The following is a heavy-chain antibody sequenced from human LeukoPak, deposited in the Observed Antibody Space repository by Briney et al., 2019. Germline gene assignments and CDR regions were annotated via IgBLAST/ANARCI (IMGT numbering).Heavy chain of an antibody. Sequence: PGGALRLSCAGCGLTFIRYWMSWVRQAPGKGLEWVGNIKQDGSEKYYVDSVKGRFTISRDNAKNSLYLQMNSLRAEDTAVYYCARVFIGDYGDYQFDYWGQGTLVTVSS. V-gene: IGHV3-7*01. CDR3: ARVFIGDYGDYQFDY. CDR2: IKQDGSEK. CDR1: GLTFIRYW. D-gene: IGHD4-17*01. J-gene: IGHJ4*02.